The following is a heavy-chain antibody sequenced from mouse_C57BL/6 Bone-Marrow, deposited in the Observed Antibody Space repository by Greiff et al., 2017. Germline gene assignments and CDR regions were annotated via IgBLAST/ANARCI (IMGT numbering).Heavy chain of an antibody. V-gene: IGHV1-54*01. CDR1: GYAFTNYL. Sequence: QVQLQQSGAELVRPGTSVKVSCKASGYAFTNYLIEWVKQRPGQGLEWIGVINPGSGGTNYNEKFKGKATLTAEKSSSTAYLQLSSLTSEDSAVYFCARSKYWDSWFAYWGQGTLVTDSA. CDR3: ARSKYWDSWFAY. CDR2: INPGSGGT. D-gene: IGHD4-1*01. J-gene: IGHJ3*01.